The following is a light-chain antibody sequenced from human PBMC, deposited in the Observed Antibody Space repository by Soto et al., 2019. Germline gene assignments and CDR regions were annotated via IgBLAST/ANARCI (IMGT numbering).Light chain of an antibody. CDR3: MEYGRPRV. CDR1: QSVDYNY. Sequence: EIVLTQSPGTVSLSPGERATVSCRASQSVDYNYLAWYQQKPGQAPRLLIYGVSTRAAGISARFSGSGSGTGCALTMCTLEPAESAVYIWMEYGRPRVVGPGNKVDIK. CDR2: GVS. J-gene: IGKJ1*01. V-gene: IGKV3-20*01.